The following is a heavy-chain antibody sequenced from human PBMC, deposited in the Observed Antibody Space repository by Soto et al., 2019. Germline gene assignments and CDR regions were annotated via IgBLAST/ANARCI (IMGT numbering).Heavy chain of an antibody. D-gene: IGHD1-26*01. Sequence: QVQLVQSGAELKKPGASVNISFQASGFTFSDTLITWVRQGPGQRLEWMGWINPANGNTRYSESFQGRVTISSLSAESTAYVALSDLTSDDTAVYYCARDIVSVGPRAYDAFDVWGQGTMITVSS. J-gene: IGHJ3*01. CDR3: ARDIVSVGPRAYDAFDV. V-gene: IGHV1-3*01. CDR2: INPANGNT. CDR1: GFTFSDTL.